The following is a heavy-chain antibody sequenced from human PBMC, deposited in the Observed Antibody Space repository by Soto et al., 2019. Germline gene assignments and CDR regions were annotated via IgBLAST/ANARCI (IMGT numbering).Heavy chain of an antibody. CDR3: ARGRLVLRFLERAQRPPLDYYYGMDV. D-gene: IGHD3-3*01. J-gene: IGHJ6*02. CDR2: INHSGST. V-gene: IGHV4-34*01. CDR1: GGSFSGYY. Sequence: KASETLSLTCAVHGGSFSGYYWSWIRQPPGKGLEWIGEINHSGSTNYNPSLKSRVTISVDTSKNQFSLKLSSVTAADTAVYYCARGRLVLRFLERAQRPPLDYYYGMDVWGQGTTVTVSS.